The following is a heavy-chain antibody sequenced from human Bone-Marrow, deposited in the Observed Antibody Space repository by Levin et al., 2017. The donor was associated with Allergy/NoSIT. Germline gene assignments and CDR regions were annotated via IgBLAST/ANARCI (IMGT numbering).Heavy chain of an antibody. D-gene: IGHD3-10*01. CDR1: GGSISSYY. V-gene: IGHV4-59*01. Sequence: GSLRLSCTVSGGSISSYYWSWIRQPPGKGLEWIGYIYYSGSTNYNPSLKSRVTISVDTSKNQFSLKLSSVTAADTAVYYCARAGPGGGLLYPDYWGQGTLVTVSS. J-gene: IGHJ4*02. CDR3: ARAGPGGGLLYPDY. CDR2: IYYSGST.